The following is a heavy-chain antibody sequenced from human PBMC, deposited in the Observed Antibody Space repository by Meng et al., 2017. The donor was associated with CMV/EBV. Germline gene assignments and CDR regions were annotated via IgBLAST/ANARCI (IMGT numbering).Heavy chain of an antibody. CDR2: IYYSGST. J-gene: IGHJ4*02. CDR3: ARDHPDSSLGY. CDR1: GGSGSSGSYY. Sequence: CTVSGGSGSSGSYYWSWIRQPPGKGLEWIGYIYYSGSTNYNPSLKSRVTISVDTSKNQFSLKLSSVTAADTAVYYCARDHPDSSLGYWGQGTLVTVSS. V-gene: IGHV4-61*01. D-gene: IGHD6-6*01.